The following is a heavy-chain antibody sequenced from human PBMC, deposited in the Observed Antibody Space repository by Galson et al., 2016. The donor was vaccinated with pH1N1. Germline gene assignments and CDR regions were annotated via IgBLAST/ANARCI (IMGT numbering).Heavy chain of an antibody. V-gene: IGHV1-2*02. Sequence: SVKVSCKASGYTFNVYYMNWVRQAPGQGLEWMGWIAPDSGATSYAQKFQGRVTITTDESIKRVYMELSRLRSDDTAIYYCARVLRTVVFDFWGQGTLVTVSS. CDR1: GYTFNVYY. J-gene: IGHJ4*02. CDR3: ARVLRTVVFDF. D-gene: IGHD2-15*01. CDR2: IAPDSGAT.